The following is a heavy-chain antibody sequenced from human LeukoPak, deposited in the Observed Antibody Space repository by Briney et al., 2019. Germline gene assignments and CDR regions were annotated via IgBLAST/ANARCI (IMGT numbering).Heavy chain of an antibody. CDR1: GGSINNYY. CDR2: ISYSGNT. D-gene: IGHD1-26*01. J-gene: IGHJ3*02. CDR3: ARDSYTGSHFEDTFDI. V-gene: IGHV4-59*01. Sequence: SSETLSLTCSVSGGSINNYYWSWIRQPPGKGLEWIGHISYSGNTNYNSSLRSRVTISVETSSNQFSLRLSSVTAADTAVYYCARDSYTGSHFEDTFDIWGQGTMVTVSS.